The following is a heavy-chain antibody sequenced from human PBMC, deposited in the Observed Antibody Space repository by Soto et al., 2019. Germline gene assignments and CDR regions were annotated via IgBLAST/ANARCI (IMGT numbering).Heavy chain of an antibody. D-gene: IGHD4-17*01. CDR1: GGSISSGDYY. J-gene: IGHJ4*02. Sequence: SETLSLTCTVSGGSISSGDYYWSWIRQPPGKGLEWIGYIYYSGSTYYNPSLKSRVTISVDTSKNQFSLKLSSVPAADTAVYYCARVPTVVQALDYWGQGTLVTVSS. V-gene: IGHV4-30-4*01. CDR3: ARVPTVVQALDY. CDR2: IYYSGST.